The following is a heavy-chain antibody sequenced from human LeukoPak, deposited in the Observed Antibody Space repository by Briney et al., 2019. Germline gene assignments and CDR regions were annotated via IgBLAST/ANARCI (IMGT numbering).Heavy chain of an antibody. CDR2: IYYSGST. CDR3: ARVYSYGTRQIDY. Sequence: TSQTLSLTCTVSGGSISSGGYYWGWIRQHPGKGLEWIGYIYYSGSTYYNPSLKSRVTISVDTSKNQFSLKLSSVTAADTAVYYCARVYSYGTRQIDYWGQGTLVTVSS. J-gene: IGHJ4*02. D-gene: IGHD5-18*01. V-gene: IGHV4-31*03. CDR1: GGSISSGGYY.